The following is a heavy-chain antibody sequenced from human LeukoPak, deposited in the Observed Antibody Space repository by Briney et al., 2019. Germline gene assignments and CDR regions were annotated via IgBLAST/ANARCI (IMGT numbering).Heavy chain of an antibody. J-gene: IGHJ6*02. V-gene: IGHV4-31*03. CDR2: IYYSGST. CDR1: GGSISSGGYY. Sequence: SETLSLTCTVSGGSISSGGYYWSRIRQHPGKGLEWIGYIYYSGSTYYNPSLKSRVTISVDTSKNQFSLKLSSVTAADTAVYYCARGCSGGSCHYYYYYGMDVWGQGTTVTVSS. D-gene: IGHD2-15*01. CDR3: ARGCSGGSCHYYYYYGMDV.